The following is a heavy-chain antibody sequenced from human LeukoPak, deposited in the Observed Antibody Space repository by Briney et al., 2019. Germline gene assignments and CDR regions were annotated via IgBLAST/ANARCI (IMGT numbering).Heavy chain of an antibody. V-gene: IGHV4-34*01. CDR3: ARGILGSNLINY. CDR1: GGSFSGYY. CDR2: INHSGST. J-gene: IGHJ4*02. Sequence: PSETLSLTCAVYGGSFSGYYWSWIRQPPGKGLEWIGEINHSGSTNYNPSLKSRVTISVDTSKNQFSLKLSSVTAADTAVYYGARGILGSNLINYWGQGTLVTFS. D-gene: IGHD3-9*01.